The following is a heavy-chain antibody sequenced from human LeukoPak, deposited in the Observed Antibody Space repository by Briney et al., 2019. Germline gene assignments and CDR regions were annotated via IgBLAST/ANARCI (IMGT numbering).Heavy chain of an antibody. CDR3: ARVKEGDGYSVVYFDY. J-gene: IGHJ4*02. CDR1: GGSFSGYD. CDR2: INHSGSI. D-gene: IGHD5-24*01. Sequence: SETLSLTCAVYGGSFSGYDWSWLRQPPGKGLEWSGEINHSGSINYNPSLKSRVTISVDTSKNQFSLKLSSATPAASALYYRARVKEGDGYSVVYFDYWGQGTLVTVSS. V-gene: IGHV4-34*01.